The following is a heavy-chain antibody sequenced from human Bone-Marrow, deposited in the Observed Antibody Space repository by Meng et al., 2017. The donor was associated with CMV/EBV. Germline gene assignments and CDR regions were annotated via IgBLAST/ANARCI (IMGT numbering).Heavy chain of an antibody. J-gene: IGHJ4*01. D-gene: IGHD2-2*01. CDR2: IIPILGIA. CDR1: GYTFTNYG. Sequence: SVKVSCKASGYTFTNYGISWVRQAPGQGLEWMGRIIPILGIANYAQKFQGRVTITADKYTSTAYMELSSLRSEDTAVYYCASRTGYCSSTSCRADEPGVDYWGHGTLVTVSS. V-gene: IGHV1-69*04. CDR3: ASRTGYCSSTSCRADEPGVDY.